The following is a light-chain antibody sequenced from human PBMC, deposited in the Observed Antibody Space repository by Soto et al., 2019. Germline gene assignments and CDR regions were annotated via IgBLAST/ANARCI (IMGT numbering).Light chain of an antibody. CDR1: SSDVGGYNY. CDR3: SSYTSSSTVI. Sequence: QSALTQPASVSGSPGQSITISCTGTSSDVGGYNYVSWYQQHPGKAPKLMIYDISNRPSGVSNRFSGSKSGNTASLTISGLQAEDEADDYCSSYTSSSTVIFGEGTQLTVL. V-gene: IGLV2-14*03. J-gene: IGLJ2*01. CDR2: DIS.